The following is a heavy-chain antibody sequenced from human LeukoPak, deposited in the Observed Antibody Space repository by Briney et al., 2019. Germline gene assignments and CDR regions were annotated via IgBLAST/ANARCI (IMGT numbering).Heavy chain of an antibody. J-gene: IGHJ4*02. CDR1: GFTFDDYG. CDR2: INWNGGST. Sequence: PGGSLRLSCAASGFTFDDYGMSWVRQAPGKGLEWVSGINWNGGSTVYADSVKGRFTISRDNAKNSLYLQMNSLRAEDTALYYCARDQSAGYSSNDFDYWGQGTLVTVSP. V-gene: IGHV3-20*04. D-gene: IGHD6-13*01. CDR3: ARDQSAGYSSNDFDY.